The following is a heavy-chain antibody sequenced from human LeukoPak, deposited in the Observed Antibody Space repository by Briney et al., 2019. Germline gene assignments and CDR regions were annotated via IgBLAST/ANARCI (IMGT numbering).Heavy chain of an antibody. D-gene: IGHD3-22*01. CDR2: ISSSSSYI. Sequence: KPGGSLRLSCAASGFTFSSYSMNWVRQAPGKGLGWVSSISSSSSYIYYADSVKGRFTISRDNAKNSLYLQMNSLRAEDTAVYYCATQYYDSSGYYPPWGQGTLVTVSS. J-gene: IGHJ5*02. CDR1: GFTFSSYS. V-gene: IGHV3-21*01. CDR3: ATQYYDSSGYYPP.